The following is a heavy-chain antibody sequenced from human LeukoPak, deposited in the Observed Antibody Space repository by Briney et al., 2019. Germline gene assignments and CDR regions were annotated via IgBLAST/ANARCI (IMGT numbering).Heavy chain of an antibody. Sequence: GGSLRLSCAASGFTFRNHWMSWVRQAPGKGLEWVAFIRYDGSNKYYADSVKGRFSISRDNSKNTLYLQMNSLRAEDTAVYYCAKVSGSGSYPAHWGQGTLVTVSS. D-gene: IGHD3-10*01. V-gene: IGHV3-30*02. CDR3: AKVSGSGSYPAH. CDR1: GFTFRNHW. J-gene: IGHJ4*02. CDR2: IRYDGSNK.